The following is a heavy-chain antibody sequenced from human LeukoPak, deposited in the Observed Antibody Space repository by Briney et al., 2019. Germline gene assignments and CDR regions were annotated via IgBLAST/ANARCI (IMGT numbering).Heavy chain of an antibody. CDR3: ARDPYYYDSSGYEFGAFDI. J-gene: IGHJ3*02. V-gene: IGHV3-7*01. CDR2: IKQDGSEK. D-gene: IGHD3-22*01. Sequence: GGSLRLSCAASGFTFSSYWMSWVRQAPGKGLEWVANIKQDGSEKYYVDSVKGRFTISRDNARNSLYLQMNSLRVEDTAVYFCARDPYYYDSSGYEFGAFDIWGQGTTVTVSS. CDR1: GFTFSSYW.